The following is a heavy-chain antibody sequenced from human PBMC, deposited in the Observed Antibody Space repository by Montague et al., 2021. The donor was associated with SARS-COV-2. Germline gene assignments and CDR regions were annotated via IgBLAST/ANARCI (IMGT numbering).Heavy chain of an antibody. Sequence: SLRLSCAASGFTFSSYAMHWVRQAPGKGLEWVANITPDGSAGYYVDSVKGRFTISRDNAKNSLYLQMNSLRAEDTAVYYCAKGSVWGQGTTVTVSS. CDR2: ITPDGSAG. J-gene: IGHJ6*02. CDR3: AKGSV. V-gene: IGHV3-7*01. CDR1: GFTFSSYA.